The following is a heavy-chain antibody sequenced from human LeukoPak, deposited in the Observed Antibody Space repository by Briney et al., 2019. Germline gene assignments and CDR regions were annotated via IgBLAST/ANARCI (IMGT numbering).Heavy chain of an antibody. CDR1: GGSISSGSYY. Sequence: PSETLSLTCTVSGGSISSGSYYWSWIRQPAGKGLEWIGRIYTSGSTNYNPSLKSRITISVDTSKNQFSLKLSSVTAADTAVYYCAREIGITIFGVVTFYMDVWGKGTTVTVSS. CDR3: AREIGITIFGVVTFYMDV. J-gene: IGHJ6*03. D-gene: IGHD3-3*01. V-gene: IGHV4-61*02. CDR2: IYTSGST.